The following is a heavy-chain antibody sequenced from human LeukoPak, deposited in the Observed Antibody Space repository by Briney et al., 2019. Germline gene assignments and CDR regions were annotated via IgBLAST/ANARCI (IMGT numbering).Heavy chain of an antibody. V-gene: IGHV3-30-3*01. CDR1: GFTFSNYA. CDR3: ARADYYDTSGYYLYYFDY. J-gene: IGHJ4*02. Sequence: PGGSLRLSCAASGFTFSNYAMHWVRQALGKGLEWVAVISYDESNKYYADSVKGRFTISRDNSKNTLYLQMNSLRAEDTAVYYCARADYYDTSGYYLYYFDYWGQGTLVTVSS. CDR2: ISYDESNK. D-gene: IGHD3-22*01.